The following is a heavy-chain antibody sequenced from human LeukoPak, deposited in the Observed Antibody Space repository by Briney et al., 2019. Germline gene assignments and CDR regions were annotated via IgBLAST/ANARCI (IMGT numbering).Heavy chain of an antibody. CDR1: GYTFTGYY. V-gene: IGHV1-2*02. J-gene: IGHJ6*02. CDR2: INPNSGGT. Sequence: ASVKVSCKASGYTFTGYYMHWVRQAPGQGLEWMGWINPNSGGTNYAQKFQGRVTMIRDTSISTAYMELSRLRSDDTAVYYCARDKSPYHYYGMDVWGQGTTVTVSS. CDR3: ARDKSPYHYYGMDV.